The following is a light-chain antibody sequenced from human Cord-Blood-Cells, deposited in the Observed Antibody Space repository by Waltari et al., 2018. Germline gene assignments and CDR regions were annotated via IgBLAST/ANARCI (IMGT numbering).Light chain of an antibody. V-gene: IGKV4-1*01. J-gene: IGKJ2*01. CDR2: WAS. CDR3: QQYYSTPVT. CDR1: PSVLYSSNNKNY. Sequence: DIVMTQSPDSLAVSLGERATINCKSSPSVLYSSNNKNYLAWYQQKPRQPPKLLIYWASTRESGVPDRFSGSGSGTDFTLTISSLQAEDVAVYYCQQYYSTPVTFGQGTKLEIK.